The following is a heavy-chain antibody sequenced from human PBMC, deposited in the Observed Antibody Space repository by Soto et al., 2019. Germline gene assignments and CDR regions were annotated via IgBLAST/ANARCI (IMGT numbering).Heavy chain of an antibody. CDR1: GYTFTNYG. J-gene: IGHJ4*02. Sequence: QVQLVQSGAEVKKPGASVKVSCKPSGYTFTNYGISWVRQAPGQGLEWMGWISADNGNTNYAQKFQGRVTMTTDTSTSTAYMELGSLRSDDTAVYYCARCAYCSGGSCNSRISDDWGQGTLVTVSS. CDR2: ISADNGNT. D-gene: IGHD2-15*01. CDR3: ARCAYCSGGSCNSRISDD. V-gene: IGHV1-18*01.